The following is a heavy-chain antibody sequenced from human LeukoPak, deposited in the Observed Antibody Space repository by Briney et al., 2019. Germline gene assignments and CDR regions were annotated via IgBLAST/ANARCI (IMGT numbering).Heavy chain of an antibody. CDR1: GFTFDDYA. V-gene: IGHV3-9*01. J-gene: IGHJ6*02. CDR2: ISWNSGSI. CDR3: AKDITPYYYGMDV. Sequence: GRSLRLSCAASGFTFDDYAMHWVRQAPGKGLEWVSGISWNSGSIGYADSVKGRFTISRDNAKSSLYLQMNSLRAEDTALYYCAKDITPYYYGMDVWGQGTAVTISS.